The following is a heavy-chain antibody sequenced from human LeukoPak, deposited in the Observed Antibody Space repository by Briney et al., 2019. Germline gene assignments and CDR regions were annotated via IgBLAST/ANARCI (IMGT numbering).Heavy chain of an antibody. J-gene: IGHJ5*02. CDR2: IYYSGST. V-gene: IGHV4-59*12. Sequence: SETLSLTCTVSGGSISSYYWSWIRQPAGKGLEWIGYIYYSGSTNYNPSLKSRVTISVDTSKNQFSLKLSSVTAADTAVYYCAREGPLHCSSTSCYPAFDPWGQGTLVTVSS. CDR3: AREGPLHCSSTSCYPAFDP. D-gene: IGHD2-2*01. CDR1: GGSISSYY.